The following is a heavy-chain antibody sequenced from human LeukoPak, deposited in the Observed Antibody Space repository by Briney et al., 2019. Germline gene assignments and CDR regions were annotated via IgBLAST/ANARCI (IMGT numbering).Heavy chain of an antibody. CDR3: ARDAPSSELDMDY. D-gene: IGHD1-1*01. CDR2: ITPNGGT. J-gene: IGHJ4*02. Sequence: ASVKVSCKASGYTFTDYHMHWVRQAPGQGLEWMGWITPNGGTNYAQKFQDRVTMTRDTSISTAYMEISRLTSDDTAVYYCARDAPSSELDMDYWGQGSLVTVSS. V-gene: IGHV1-2*02. CDR1: GYTFTDYH.